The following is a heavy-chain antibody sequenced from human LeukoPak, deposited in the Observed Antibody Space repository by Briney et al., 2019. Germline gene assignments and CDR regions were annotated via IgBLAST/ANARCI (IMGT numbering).Heavy chain of an antibody. CDR2: ISSSGSTI. J-gene: IGHJ3*02. V-gene: IGHV3-48*03. Sequence: GGSLRLSCAASGFTFSSYEMNWGRQGPGKGLEWGSYISSSGSTICYADSVKGRFTISRDNAKNSLYLQMNSLRAEDTAVYYCAREGGGWWNDAYHDAFDIWGQGTMVTVSS. D-gene: IGHD1-1*01. CDR1: GFTFSSYE. CDR3: AREGGGWWNDAYHDAFDI.